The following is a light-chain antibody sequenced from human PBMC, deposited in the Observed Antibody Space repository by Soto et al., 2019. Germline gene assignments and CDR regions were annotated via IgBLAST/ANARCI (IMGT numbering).Light chain of an antibody. CDR2: DVS. J-gene: IGLJ2*01. V-gene: IGLV2-14*01. Sequence: QSALTQPASVSGSPGQSITISCTGTSSDVGNYIYVSWYQQRPGKAPKLLIYDVSHRPSGVSNRFSGSKSGNTASLTISGLQAEDETDYYCSSYTTSSTVVFGGGTKLTVL. CDR1: SSDVGNYIY. CDR3: SSYTTSSTVV.